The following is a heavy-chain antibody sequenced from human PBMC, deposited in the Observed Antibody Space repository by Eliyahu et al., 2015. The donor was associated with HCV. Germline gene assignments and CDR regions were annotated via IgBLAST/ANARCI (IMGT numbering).Heavy chain of an antibody. Sequence: QVQLQESGPGLVKPSETLSLXCTVSGGXISXYYXSWIRQPPGKXLXWIGYIYXXGSTNYNPSLKSRVSISIDTSKNQFSLNLSSVTAADTAVYYCASGGGGIAVAGTGGWFDPWGQGTQVTVSS. J-gene: IGHJ5*02. CDR1: GGXISXYY. CDR2: IYXXGST. V-gene: IGHV4-59*01. CDR3: ASGGGGIAVAGTGGWFDP. D-gene: IGHD6-19*01.